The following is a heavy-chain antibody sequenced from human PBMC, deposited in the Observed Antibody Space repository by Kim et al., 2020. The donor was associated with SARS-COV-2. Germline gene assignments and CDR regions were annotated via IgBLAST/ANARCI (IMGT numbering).Heavy chain of an antibody. V-gene: IGHV3-21*04. Sequence: GGSLRLSCAASEFTFSEYSMNWVRQVPGKGLEWVSSITSSSTYVYSGYSVKGRFSFSRSNAKTLRYLQMHRLRAEATAMYYCARNKDCTNGMWYPLFDP. CDR1: EFTFSEYS. D-gene: IGHD2-8*01. CDR2: ITSSSTYV. CDR3: ARNKDCTNGMWYPLFDP. J-gene: IGHJ5*02.